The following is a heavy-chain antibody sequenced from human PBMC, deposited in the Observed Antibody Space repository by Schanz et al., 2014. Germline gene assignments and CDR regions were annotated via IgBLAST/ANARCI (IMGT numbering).Heavy chain of an antibody. V-gene: IGHV3-23*01. CDR2: ISGSGGNT. D-gene: IGHD6-13*01. CDR3: ARGLIAAAGGAFDY. CDR1: GLIFSNYV. Sequence: EVQLLESGGGLVQPGGSLKLSCAASGLIFSNYVMSWVRQAPGKGLEWVSAISGSGGNTYYADSVKGRFTISRDNSKNTLYLQMNSLRAGDAAVYYCARGLIAAAGGAFDYWGQGTLVAVSA. J-gene: IGHJ4*02.